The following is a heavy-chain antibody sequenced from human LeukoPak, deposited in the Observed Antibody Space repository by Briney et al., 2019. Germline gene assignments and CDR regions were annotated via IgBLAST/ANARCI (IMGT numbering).Heavy chain of an antibody. V-gene: IGHV1-8*03. J-gene: IGHJ4*02. D-gene: IGHD5-12*01. CDR1: GYTFTSYD. CDR2: MNPNSGNT. CDR3: ARGVATDY. Sequence: ASVKVSCKASGYTFTSYDINWVRQATGQGREWMGWMNPNSGNTGYAQKFQGRVTITRSTSISTAYMDLSSLRSEDTAVYYCARGVATDYWGQGTLVTVSS.